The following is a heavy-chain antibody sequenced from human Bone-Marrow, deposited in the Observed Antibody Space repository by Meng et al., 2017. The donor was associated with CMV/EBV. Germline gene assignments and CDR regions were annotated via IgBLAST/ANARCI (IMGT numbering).Heavy chain of an antibody. V-gene: IGHV3-7*01. CDR2: IKQDGSEK. J-gene: IGHJ6*02. D-gene: IGHD5-24*01. CDR3: ARDNYQSYGMDV. CDR1: GFTFSSYW. Sequence: GESLKISCAASGFTFSSYWMSWVRQAPGKGLEWVANIKQDGSEKYYVDSVKGRFTISRDNAKNSLYLQMNSLRAEDTAVYYCARDNYQSYGMDVWGQGTTVTVSS.